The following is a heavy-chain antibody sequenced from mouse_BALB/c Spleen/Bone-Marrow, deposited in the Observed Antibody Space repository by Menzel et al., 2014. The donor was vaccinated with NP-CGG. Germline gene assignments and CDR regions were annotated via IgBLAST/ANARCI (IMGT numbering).Heavy chain of an antibody. CDR3: APHYYGYAWFAY. J-gene: IGHJ3*01. V-gene: IGHV1S126*01. Sequence: VQGVESGPQLVRPGASVKISCKASGYSISSYWMHWVKQRPGQGLEWIGMIDPSDSETRLNRKFKDKATLTVDKSSSTAYMQLNSPTSEDSAVYYCAPHYYGYAWFAYWGQVTLVTVSA. D-gene: IGHD1-2*01. CDR2: IDPSDSET. CDR1: GYSISSYW.